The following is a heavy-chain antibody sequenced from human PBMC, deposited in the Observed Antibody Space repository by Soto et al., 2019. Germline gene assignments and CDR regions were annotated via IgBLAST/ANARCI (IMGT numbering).Heavy chain of an antibody. D-gene: IGHD6-6*01. Sequence: GESLKISCKGSGYSLTRYWIGWGRQMPGKGPGGVGIIYPGDSDTRYSPSFQGQVTISADKSISTAYLQWSSLKASDTAMYYCARHLGIAARTFENYYYYYMDVWGKGTTVTVSS. CDR1: GYSLTRYW. V-gene: IGHV5-51*01. CDR2: IYPGDSDT. CDR3: ARHLGIAARTFENYYYYYMDV. J-gene: IGHJ6*03.